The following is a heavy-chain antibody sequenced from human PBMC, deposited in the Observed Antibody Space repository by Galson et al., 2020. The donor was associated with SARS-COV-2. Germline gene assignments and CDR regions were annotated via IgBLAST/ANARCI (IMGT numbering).Heavy chain of an antibody. CDR2: IYYSGST. D-gene: IGHD3-9*01. CDR1: GGSISSSSYY. V-gene: IGHV4-39*07. J-gene: IGHJ6*02. CDR3: ARSSVLRYLDWLKTLYGMDV. Sequence: ASETLSLTCTVSGGSISSSSYYWGWIRQPPGKGLEWIGSIYYSGSTYYNPSLKSRVTISVDTSKNQFSLKLSSVTAADTAVYYCARSSVLRYLDWLKTLYGMDVWGQGTTVTVSS.